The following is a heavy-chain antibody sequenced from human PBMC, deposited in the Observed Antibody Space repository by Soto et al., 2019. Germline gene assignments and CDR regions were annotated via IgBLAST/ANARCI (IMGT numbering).Heavy chain of an antibody. D-gene: IGHD2-2*01. CDR1: GYTFTSYG. CDR3: ARLGYCSSTSCQGHYYGMDV. CDR2: ISAYNGNT. V-gene: IGHV1-18*01. J-gene: IGHJ6*02. Sequence: QVQLVQSGAEVKKPGASVNVSCKASGYTFTSYGISWARQAPGQGLEWMGWISAYNGNTNYAQKHQGRVTMTTDTSTGTADMELRSLGSGDTAVYYCARLGYCSSTSCQGHYYGMDVWGQGTMVTVSS.